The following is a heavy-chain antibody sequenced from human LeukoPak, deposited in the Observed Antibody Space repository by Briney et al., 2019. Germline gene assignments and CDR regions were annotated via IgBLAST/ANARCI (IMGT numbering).Heavy chain of an antibody. Sequence: ASVKVSCKASRYTFTNYGLSWVRQAPGQGLEWMGWISVYNVNTKYAQNFQGRVTMTTDTSTSTAYMELRSLRSDDSAVYYCVKWIEGGEYYYYYGMDVWGQGTTVTV. CDR3: VKWIEGGEYYYYYGMDV. CDR2: ISVYNVNT. V-gene: IGHV1-18*01. D-gene: IGHD2/OR15-2a*01. CDR1: RYTFTNYG. J-gene: IGHJ6*02.